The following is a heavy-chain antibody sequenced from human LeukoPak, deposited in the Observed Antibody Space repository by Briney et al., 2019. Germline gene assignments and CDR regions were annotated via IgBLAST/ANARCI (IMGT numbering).Heavy chain of an antibody. CDR3: ARVRWLPDPYYFDY. D-gene: IGHD5-24*01. CDR2: ISAYNGDT. V-gene: IGHV1-18*01. Sequence: ASVKVSCKASGYTFTSYGISWVRQAPGQGLEWMGWISAYNGDTNYAQKLQGRVTMTTDTSTCTAHMELRGLRSDDTAVYYCARVRWLPDPYYFDYWGQGTLVTVSS. J-gene: IGHJ4*02. CDR1: GYTFTSYG.